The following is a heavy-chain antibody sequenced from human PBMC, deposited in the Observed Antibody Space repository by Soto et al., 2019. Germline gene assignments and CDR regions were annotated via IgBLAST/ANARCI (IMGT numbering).Heavy chain of an antibody. D-gene: IGHD3-22*01. J-gene: IGHJ4*02. V-gene: IGHV3-23*01. CDR3: ASTIHYYDSSGYFYYFDY. CDR2: ISGSGGST. Sequence: PGGSLRLSCAASGFTFSSYAMSWVRQAPGKGLEWVSAISGSGGSTYYADSVKGRFTISRDNSKNTLYLQMNSLRAEDTAVYYCASTIHYYDSSGYFYYFDYWGQGTLVTVSS. CDR1: GFTFSSYA.